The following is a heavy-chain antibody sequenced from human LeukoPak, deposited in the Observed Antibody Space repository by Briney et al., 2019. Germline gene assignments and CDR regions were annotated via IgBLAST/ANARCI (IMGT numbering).Heavy chain of an antibody. V-gene: IGHV4-34*01. Sequence: PSETLSLTCAVYGGSFSGYYWGWIRQPPGKGLEWIGEINHSGSTNYNPSLKSRVTILVDTSKNQFSLKLSSVTAADTAVYYCARGLGYSYGHCPLDYWGQGSLVTVSS. D-gene: IGHD5-18*01. CDR3: ARGLGYSYGHCPLDY. CDR2: INHSGST. CDR1: GGSFSGYY. J-gene: IGHJ4*02.